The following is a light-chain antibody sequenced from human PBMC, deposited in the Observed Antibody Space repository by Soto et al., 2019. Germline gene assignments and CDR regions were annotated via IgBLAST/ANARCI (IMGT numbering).Light chain of an antibody. V-gene: IGKV1-5*01. CDR3: QQYYSYPWT. Sequence: DIQMTQSPSTLSASVGDRVTITCRASQSIENWLAWYQLKPGKAPKLLIYDASSVESGVPSRVSASGSGTEFTLTIASLQPDDVATYSCQQYYSYPWTFGQGSKVEIK. CDR2: DAS. CDR1: QSIENW. J-gene: IGKJ1*01.